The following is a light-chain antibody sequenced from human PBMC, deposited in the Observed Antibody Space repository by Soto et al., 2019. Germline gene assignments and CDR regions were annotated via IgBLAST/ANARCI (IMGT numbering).Light chain of an antibody. J-gene: IGKJ4*01. CDR3: QPYNNWPLT. CDR1: QSVSSSY. CDR2: DTS. Sequence: EIVLTQSPGTLSLSPGERATLSCRASQSVSSSYLAWYQHNPGQTPRLLIYDTSTRATGVPARFSGSRSGPEFTLTINSLQSEDFAIYYCQPYNNWPLTFGGGTKVDIK. V-gene: IGKV3-15*01.